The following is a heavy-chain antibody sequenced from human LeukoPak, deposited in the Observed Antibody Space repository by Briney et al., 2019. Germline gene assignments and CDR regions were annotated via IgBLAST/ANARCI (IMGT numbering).Heavy chain of an antibody. CDR3: ARMEWDIVDSRDAFDI. V-gene: IGHV1-18*01. D-gene: IGHD2-15*01. Sequence: ASVKVSCKASGYTFTSYGISWVRQAPGQGLEWMGWISAYNGNTNYAQKLQGRVTMTTDTSTSTAYMELRSLRSDDTAVYYCARMEWDIVDSRDAFDIWGQGTMVTVSS. J-gene: IGHJ3*02. CDR1: GYTFTSYG. CDR2: ISAYNGNT.